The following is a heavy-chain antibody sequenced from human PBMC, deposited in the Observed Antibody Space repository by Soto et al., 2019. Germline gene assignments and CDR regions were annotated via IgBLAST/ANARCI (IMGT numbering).Heavy chain of an antibody. J-gene: IGHJ4*02. Sequence: ASVKVSCKTSGYNFKNYVISWVRQAPGRGLEWMGQISDYNGNADYAQKLQGRVSMTADTSTNTAYMELRSLRSDDTAVYYCARAPGSFYYFFEYWGRGTLVTVSS. CDR3: ARAPGSFYYFFEY. CDR2: ISDYNGNA. D-gene: IGHD3-22*01. CDR1: GYNFKNYV. V-gene: IGHV1-18*01.